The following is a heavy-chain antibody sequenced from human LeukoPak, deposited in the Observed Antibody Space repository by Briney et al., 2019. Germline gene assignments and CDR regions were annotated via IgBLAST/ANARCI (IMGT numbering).Heavy chain of an antibody. CDR2: IWYDGTNK. J-gene: IGHJ6*02. CDR1: GFTFSSYG. V-gene: IGHV3-33*01. Sequence: GGSLRLSCAASGFTFSSYGMHWVRQAPGKGLEWVAVIWYDGTNKYYVDSVKGRFTISRDNSKNTLYLQMNSLRAEDTAIYYCARGGGLIGLQQAHYYYYGMDVWGQGTTVTVSS. D-gene: IGHD3/OR15-3a*01. CDR3: ARGGGLIGLQQAHYYYYGMDV.